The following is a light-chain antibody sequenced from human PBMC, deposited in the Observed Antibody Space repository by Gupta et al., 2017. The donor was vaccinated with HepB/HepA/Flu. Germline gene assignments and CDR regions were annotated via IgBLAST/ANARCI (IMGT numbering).Light chain of an antibody. CDR2: GAS. CDR3: QHSNASPSLT. Sequence: DIQMTQSPSPLSASIGDRVTITCRASQIIATSLNWYQQKPGKAPKLLIYGASNLQTGVPSRFSGSGSATDFTLTISSLQPEDFATYYCQHSNASPSLTFGGGSKVAIK. J-gene: IGKJ4*01. V-gene: IGKV1-39*01. CDR1: QIIATS.